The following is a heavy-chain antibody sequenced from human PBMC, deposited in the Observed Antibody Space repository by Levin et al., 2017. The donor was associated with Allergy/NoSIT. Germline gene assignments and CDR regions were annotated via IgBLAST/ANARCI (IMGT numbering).Heavy chain of an antibody. V-gene: IGHV4-34*01. CDR3: ARTPSIIARPFDY. CDR1: GGSFSGYY. Sequence: SETLSLTCAVYGGSFSGYYWSWIRQPPGKGLEWIGEINQSGTINYNPSLKSRVTISVDTSKNQFSLRLSSVTAADTAVYYCARTPSIIARPFDYWGQGTLVTVSS. CDR2: INQSGTI. J-gene: IGHJ4*02. D-gene: IGHD6-6*01.